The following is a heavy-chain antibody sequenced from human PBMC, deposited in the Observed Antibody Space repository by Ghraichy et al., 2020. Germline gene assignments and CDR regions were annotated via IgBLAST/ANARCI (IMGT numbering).Heavy chain of an antibody. Sequence: ASVKVSCKASGYTFTNYYIHWVRQAPGQGLEWMGIINPSGGSTTYAQKFQGRVTMTSDTSTSTVYMDLTSLRSDDTAVYYCARSIPSWGYYFDYWGQGTLVTVSS. D-gene: IGHD7-27*01. CDR1: GYTFTNYY. CDR2: INPSGGST. V-gene: IGHV1-46*01. CDR3: ARSIPSWGYYFDY. J-gene: IGHJ4*02.